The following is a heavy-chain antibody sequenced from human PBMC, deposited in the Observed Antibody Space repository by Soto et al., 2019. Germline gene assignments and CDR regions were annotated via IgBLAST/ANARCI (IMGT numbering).Heavy chain of an antibody. V-gene: IGHV4-59*01. CDR3: ARANSSTWYKLEYKWFDP. CDR2: MYYSETT. Sequence: SETLSLTCTVSGASINDFYWSWIRQTPGKGLEWVGFMYYSETTKYNPSLKGRVNMSLDTSKNQVSLHLKSVTAADTAVYYCARANSSTWYKLEYKWFDPWGQGTQVTVSS. CDR1: GASINDFY. D-gene: IGHD6-13*01. J-gene: IGHJ5*02.